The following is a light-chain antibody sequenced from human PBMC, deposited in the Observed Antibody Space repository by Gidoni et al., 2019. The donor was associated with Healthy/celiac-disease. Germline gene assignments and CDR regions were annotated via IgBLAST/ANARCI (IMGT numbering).Light chain of an antibody. Sequence: EIVMTQSPATLSVSPGERATLSCRASQSVSSNLAWYQQKPGQAPRLLIDGASTRATGIPARFSGSGAGTEFTLTISSLQSEDFAVYYCQQYNNWPQTVGQGTKVEIK. CDR3: QQYNNWPQT. V-gene: IGKV3-15*01. CDR1: QSVSSN. J-gene: IGKJ1*01. CDR2: GAS.